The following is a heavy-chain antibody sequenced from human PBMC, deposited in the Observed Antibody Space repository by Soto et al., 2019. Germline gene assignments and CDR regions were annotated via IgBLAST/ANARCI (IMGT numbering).Heavy chain of an antibody. CDR1: RGSISRGTNY. CDR2: IYYSGST. D-gene: IGHD6-25*01. J-gene: IGHJ4*02. CDR3: ATHEAGWYFDS. Sequence: PSETLSLTCTVSRGSISRGTNYWAWIRQPPGKGLEWIANIYYSGSTFYNPSLKSRVTISLDTSKNQFSLKLRSVTAADTAVYYCATHEAGWYFDSWGQGTLVTVSS. V-gene: IGHV4-39*01.